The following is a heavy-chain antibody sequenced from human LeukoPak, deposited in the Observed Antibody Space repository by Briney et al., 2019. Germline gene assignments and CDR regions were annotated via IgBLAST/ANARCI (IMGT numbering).Heavy chain of an antibody. J-gene: IGHJ4*02. CDR1: GGSFSSSSYY. Sequence: SETLSLTCSVSGGSFSSSSYYWGWIRQPAGKGLEWIGSISYSGSTFYNPSLKSRVTISVDTSKNHFSLKLSSVTAADTALYCCARSQSVYYYGYHFDSWGQGTLVTVSS. CDR2: ISYSGST. V-gene: IGHV4-39*02. D-gene: IGHD5-18*01. CDR3: ARSQSVYYYGYHFDS.